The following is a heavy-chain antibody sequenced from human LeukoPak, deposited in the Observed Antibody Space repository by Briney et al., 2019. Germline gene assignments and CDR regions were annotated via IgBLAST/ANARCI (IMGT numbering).Heavy chain of an antibody. D-gene: IGHD5-12*01. J-gene: IGHJ4*02. V-gene: IGHV4-59*01. CDR1: GGSISSYY. Sequence: TTSETLSLTCTVSGGSISSYYWSWIRPPPGRGLEWIGYIYYSGSTNYNPSLKSRVTISVDTSKNQLSLKLSSVTAADTAVYYCARYSGYDSSFDYWGQGTLVTVSS. CDR3: ARYSGYDSSFDY. CDR2: IYYSGST.